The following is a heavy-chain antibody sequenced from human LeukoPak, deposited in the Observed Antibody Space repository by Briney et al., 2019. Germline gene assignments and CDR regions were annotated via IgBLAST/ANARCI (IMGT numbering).Heavy chain of an antibody. D-gene: IGHD3-22*01. CDR1: GYTFTSYA. CDR2: INAGNGNT. J-gene: IGHJ5*02. Sequence: ASVKVSCKASGYTFTSYAMHWVRQAPGQRLEWMGWINAGNGNTKYSQKFQGRVTITRDTSASTAYMELSSLRSEDTAVYYCARDQGYYDSSGYNWFDPWGQGTLVTVSS. V-gene: IGHV1-3*01. CDR3: ARDQGYYDSSGYNWFDP.